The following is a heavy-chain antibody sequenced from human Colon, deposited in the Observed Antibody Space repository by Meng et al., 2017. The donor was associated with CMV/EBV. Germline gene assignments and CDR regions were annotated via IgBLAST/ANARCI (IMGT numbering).Heavy chain of an antibody. V-gene: IGHV2-5*02. CDR1: GFSLTTRGVG. D-gene: IGHD4-17*01. J-gene: IGHJ4*02. CDR3: AHRGDGDYVFDF. Sequence: MTLKESGPALVKPTQTLTLTCTFSGFSLTTRGVGVGWIRQPPGKTLEWLALIYWDDDKRYSPSLKNRLTITKDTSKNQVVLTMTNMDPGDTGTYYRAHRGDGDYVFDFWGQGALVTVSS. CDR2: IYWDDDK.